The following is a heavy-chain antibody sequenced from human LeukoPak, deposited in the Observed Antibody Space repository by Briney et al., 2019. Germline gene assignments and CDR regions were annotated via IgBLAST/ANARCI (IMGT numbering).Heavy chain of an antibody. CDR3: ARELWYSGSYYSPHGYYYGMDV. CDR1: GYTFTSYY. V-gene: IGHV1-46*01. D-gene: IGHD1-26*01. Sequence: GASVKVSCKASGYTFTSYYMHWVRQAPGQGLEWMGIINPSGGSTSYAQKFQGRVTMTRDTSTSTVYMELSSLRSEDTAVYYCARELWYSGSYYSPHGYYYGMDVWGQGTTVTVSS. J-gene: IGHJ6*02. CDR2: INPSGGST.